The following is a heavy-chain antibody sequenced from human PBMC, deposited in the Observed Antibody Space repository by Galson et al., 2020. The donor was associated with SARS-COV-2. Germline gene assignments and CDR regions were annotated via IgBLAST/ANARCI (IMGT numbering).Heavy chain of an antibody. CDR3: ARHDFYYDSSGYVNWYFDL. D-gene: IGHD3-22*01. V-gene: IGHV5-10-1*01. CDR1: GYSFTSYW. Sequence: GGSLRLSCKGSGYSFTSYWISWVRQMPGKGLEWMGRIDPSDSYTNYSPSFQGHVTISADKSISTAYLQWSSLKASDTAMYYCARHDFYYDSSGYVNWYFDLWGRGTLVTVSS. J-gene: IGHJ2*01. CDR2: IDPSDSYT.